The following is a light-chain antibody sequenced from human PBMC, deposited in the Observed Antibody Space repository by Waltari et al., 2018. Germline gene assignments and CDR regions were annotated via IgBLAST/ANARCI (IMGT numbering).Light chain of an antibody. CDR1: QSVSSSY. Sequence: EIVLTQSPGTLSLSPGERATLSSRASQSVSSSYLAWYQQTPGQAPRLLIYGASSRATGIPDRFSGSGSGTDFTLTISRLEPEDFAVYYCQQYGSSPTFGQGTRLEIK. J-gene: IGKJ5*01. CDR2: GAS. CDR3: QQYGSSPT. V-gene: IGKV3-20*01.